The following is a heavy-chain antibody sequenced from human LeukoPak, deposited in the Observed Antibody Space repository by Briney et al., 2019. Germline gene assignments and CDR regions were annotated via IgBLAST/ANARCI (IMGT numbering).Heavy chain of an antibody. J-gene: IGHJ4*02. CDR3: ARAGILTGYYLDY. D-gene: IGHD3-9*01. CDR1: GFTVSDNY. V-gene: IGHV3-66*01. CDR2: IYSGGST. Sequence: GGSLRLSCAASGFTVSDNYMSWVRQAPGKGLEWVSIIYSGGSTYYADPVKGRFTISRDDSKNTLYFQMNSLRAEDTAVYYCARAGILTGYYLDYRGQGTLVTVSS.